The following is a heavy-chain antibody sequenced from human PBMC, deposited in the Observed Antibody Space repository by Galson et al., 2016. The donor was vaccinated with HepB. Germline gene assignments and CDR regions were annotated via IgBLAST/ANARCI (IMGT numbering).Heavy chain of an antibody. J-gene: IGHJ6*02. D-gene: IGHD6-13*01. CDR1: GYSFVNHW. Sequence: QSGAEVKKPGESLRISCQGSGYSFVNHWITWVRQMPGKGLELMGRIDPRDSYTHYSPSFEGHVTISADQSSNTAYLQWTRLAASDTAIYYCATYRSSLAAACPTSPFYYYYGLDVWGRGTTVTVSS. CDR2: IDPRDSYT. CDR3: ATYRSSLAAACPTSPFYYYYGLDV. V-gene: IGHV5-10-1*01.